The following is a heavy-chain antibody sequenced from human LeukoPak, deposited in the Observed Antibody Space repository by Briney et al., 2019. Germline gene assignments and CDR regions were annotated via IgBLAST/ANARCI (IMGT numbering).Heavy chain of an antibody. V-gene: IGHV3-9*01. J-gene: IGHJ3*02. Sequence: GGSLRLSCAVSGFTFDDYAMHWVRQAPGKGLEWVSGISWNSGSIGYADSVKGRFTISRDNAKNSLYLQMNSLRAEDTALYYCAKDLSSGWYGDAFDIWGQGTMVTVSS. D-gene: IGHD6-19*01. CDR3: AKDLSSGWYGDAFDI. CDR1: GFTFDDYA. CDR2: ISWNSGSI.